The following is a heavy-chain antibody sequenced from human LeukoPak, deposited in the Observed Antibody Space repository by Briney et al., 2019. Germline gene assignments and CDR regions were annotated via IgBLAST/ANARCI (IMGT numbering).Heavy chain of an antibody. CDR2: INHSGST. D-gene: IGHD6-6*01. CDR1: GESFSGYY. V-gene: IGHV4-34*01. Sequence: SETLCLSCAVYGESFSGYYWSWIRQPPGKGLEWIGEINHSGSTNYNPSLKSRVTISVDTSKNQFSLKLSSVTAADTAVYYCARGFYSSSLLKPFDYWGQGTLVTVSS. J-gene: IGHJ4*02. CDR3: ARGFYSSSLLKPFDY.